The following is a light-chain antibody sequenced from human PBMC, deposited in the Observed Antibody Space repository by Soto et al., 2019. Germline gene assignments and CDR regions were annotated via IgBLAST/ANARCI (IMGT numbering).Light chain of an antibody. Sequence: AIRMTQSPSSLSASTGDRVTITCRASQGISSYLAWYQQKPGKAPKLLIYAASTLLTGVPVRFSGSRSATDYTLTISRSVSDDFASYDGQQYYSYLCRTFGQGTKLPIK. CDR3: QQYYSYLCRT. V-gene: IGKV1-8*01. CDR2: AAS. J-gene: IGKJ2*01. CDR1: QGISSY.